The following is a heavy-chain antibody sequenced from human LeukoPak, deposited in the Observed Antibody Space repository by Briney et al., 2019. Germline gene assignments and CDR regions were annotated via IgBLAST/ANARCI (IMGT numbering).Heavy chain of an antibody. CDR1: GFTFSSYG. V-gene: IGHV3-30*18. D-gene: IGHD3-22*01. CDR3: AKGGHYYYDSSGSPGAHFDY. CDR2: ISYDGSNK. J-gene: IGHJ4*02. Sequence: PGGSLRLSCAASGFTFSSYGMHWVRQAPGKGLEWVAVISYDGSNKYYADSVKGRFTIPRDNSKNTLYLQMNSLRAEDTAVYYCAKGGHYYYDSSGSPGAHFDYWGQGTLVTVSS.